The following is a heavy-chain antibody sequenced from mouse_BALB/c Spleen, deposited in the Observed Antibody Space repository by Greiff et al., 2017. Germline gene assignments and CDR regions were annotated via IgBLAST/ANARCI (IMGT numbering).Heavy chain of an antibody. Sequence: EVQRVESGGGLVKPGGSLKLSCAASGFTFSDYYMYWVRQTPEKRLEWVATISDGGSYTYYPDSVKGRFTISRDNAKNNLYLQMSSLKSEDTAMYYCARGETIGTTRAMDYWGQGTSVTVSS. CDR2: ISDGGSYT. CDR3: ARGETIGTTRAMDY. V-gene: IGHV5-4*02. CDR1: GFTFSDYY. J-gene: IGHJ4*01. D-gene: IGHD2-14*01.